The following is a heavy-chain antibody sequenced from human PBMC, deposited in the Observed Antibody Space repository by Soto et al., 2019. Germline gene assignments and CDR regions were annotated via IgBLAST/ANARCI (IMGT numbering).Heavy chain of an antibody. CDR2: IYYSGST. Sequence: SETLSLTCTVSGGSISSYYWSRIRQPPGKGLEWIGYIYYSGSTNYNPSLKSRVTISVDTSKNQFSLKLSSVTAADTAVYYCARDMLASDYSYYYYYGMDVWGQGTTVTVSS. CDR3: ARDMLASDYSYYYYYGMDV. CDR1: GGSISSYY. V-gene: IGHV4-59*01. D-gene: IGHD4-17*01. J-gene: IGHJ6*02.